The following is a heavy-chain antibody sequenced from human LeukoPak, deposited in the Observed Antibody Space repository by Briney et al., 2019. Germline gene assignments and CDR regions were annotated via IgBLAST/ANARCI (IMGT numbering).Heavy chain of an antibody. J-gene: IGHJ6*03. D-gene: IGHD1-1*01. CDR3: ATALLRASTYMDV. CDR2: IGVSGTST. Sequence: GGSLRLSCAASGFTFRTYAMNWVRQAPGQGLEWVSGIGVSGTSTYYADSVKGRFTISRDNSKNTLYLQINSLRAEDTAVYYCATALLRASTYMDVWGKGTTVTVSS. CDR1: GFTFRTYA. V-gene: IGHV3-23*01.